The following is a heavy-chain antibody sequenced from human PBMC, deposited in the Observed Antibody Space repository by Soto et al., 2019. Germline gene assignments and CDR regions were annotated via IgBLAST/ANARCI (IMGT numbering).Heavy chain of an antibody. CDR3: AKDYGSGWTMGDF. Sequence: QVQLVESGGGVVQPGRSLRLSCAASGFTFSSYGMHWVRQAPGKGLEWLAVISYDGSNKYYADSVKGRFTISRDNSKNTLYPQVNSLRAEDTAMYYCAKDYGSGWTMGDFWGQGTLVTVSS. D-gene: IGHD6-19*01. V-gene: IGHV3-30*18. CDR2: ISYDGSNK. CDR1: GFTFSSYG. J-gene: IGHJ4*02.